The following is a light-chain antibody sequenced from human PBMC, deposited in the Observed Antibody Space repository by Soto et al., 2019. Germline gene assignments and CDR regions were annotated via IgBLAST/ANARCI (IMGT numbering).Light chain of an antibody. V-gene: IGKV3-15*01. J-gene: IGKJ5*01. Sequence: EIVTTQSPATLSVPPVERATLSCRASQSVSSNLAWYQQKPGQAPRLLIYGASTRATGIPARFSGSGSGTEFTLTISSLQSEDFAVYDCQQYNNWPPITFGQGTRREIK. CDR1: QSVSSN. CDR3: QQYNNWPPIT. CDR2: GAS.